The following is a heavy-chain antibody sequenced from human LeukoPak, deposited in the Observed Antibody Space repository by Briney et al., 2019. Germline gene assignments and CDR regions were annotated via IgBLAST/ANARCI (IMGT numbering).Heavy chain of an antibody. Sequence: GGSLRLSCAASGFTFDDYAMHWVRQAPGKGLEWVSGISWNSGTIGYADSVKGRFTISRDNAKNSLYLQMNSLRAEDTALYYCAKSTYSHGHTYFDYWGQGTLVTVSS. D-gene: IGHD5-18*01. CDR2: ISWNSGTI. J-gene: IGHJ4*02. V-gene: IGHV3-9*01. CDR1: GFTFDDYA. CDR3: AKSTYSHGHTYFDY.